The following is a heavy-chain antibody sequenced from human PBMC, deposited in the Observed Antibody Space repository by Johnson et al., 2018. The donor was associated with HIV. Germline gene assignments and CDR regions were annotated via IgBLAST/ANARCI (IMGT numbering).Heavy chain of an antibody. J-gene: IGHJ3*01. D-gene: IGHD4-23*01. CDR2: ISYDGSNI. CDR3: ARGRPWGWELRRDAVDV. CDR1: GFTLSDSA. V-gene: IGHV3-30-3*01. Sequence: QVQLVESGGGVVQPGRSLRLSCAASGFTLSDSALHWVRQAPGKGLEWVAVISYDGSNILYADSVKGRFTISRDNAKRSLYLQMNGLRVEDTALYYCARGRPWGWELRRDAVDVWGQGTMVTVSS.